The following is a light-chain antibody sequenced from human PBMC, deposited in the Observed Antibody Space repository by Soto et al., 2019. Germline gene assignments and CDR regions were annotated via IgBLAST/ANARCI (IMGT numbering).Light chain of an antibody. Sequence: QSVLTQTASVSGSPGQSITIPCTGTSSDVGGYKYVSWYQLHPGKAPKLMIYEVSNRPSGISNRFSASKSGNTASLTISGLQAEDEADYYCFSYTSSTAYVFGTGTKVTVL. CDR2: EVS. V-gene: IGLV2-14*01. CDR3: FSYTSSTAYV. CDR1: SSDVGGYKY. J-gene: IGLJ1*01.